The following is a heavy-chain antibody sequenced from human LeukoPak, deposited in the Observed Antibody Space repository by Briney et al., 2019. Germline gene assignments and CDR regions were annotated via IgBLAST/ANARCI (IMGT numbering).Heavy chain of an antibody. V-gene: IGHV3-30*18. CDR2: ISYDGSNK. CDR1: GFTFSSYG. CDR3: AKTTYYYDSSGYYSFPFDY. J-gene: IGHJ4*02. Sequence: GGSLRLSCAASGFTFSSYGMHWVRQAPGKGLEWVAVISYDGSNKYYADSVKGRFTISRDNSKNTLYLQMNSLRAEDTAVYYCAKTTYYYDSSGYYSFPFDYWGQGTLVTVSS. D-gene: IGHD3-22*01.